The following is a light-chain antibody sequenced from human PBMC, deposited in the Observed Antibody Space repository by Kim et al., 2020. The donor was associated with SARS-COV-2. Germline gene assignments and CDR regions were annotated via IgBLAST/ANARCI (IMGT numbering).Light chain of an antibody. CDR3: QAWDTSTYVV. Sequence: SYELTQPPSVSVSPGQTASITCSGDKLGDKYACWYQQKPGQSPGLVIYQDSKRPSGIPERFSGSNSGNTATLTISGTPAMDEADYYCQAWDTSTYVVFGG. J-gene: IGLJ2*01. CDR1: KLGDKY. CDR2: QDS. V-gene: IGLV3-1*01.